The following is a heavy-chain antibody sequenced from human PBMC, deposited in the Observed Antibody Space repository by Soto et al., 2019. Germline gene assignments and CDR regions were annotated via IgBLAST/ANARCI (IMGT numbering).Heavy chain of an antibody. J-gene: IGHJ4*02. V-gene: IGHV3-30*18. CDR2: ISYDGSNK. Sequence: PGGSLRLSCAASGFTFSSYGMHWVRQAPGKGLERVAVISYDGSNKYYADSVKGRFTISRDNSKNTLYLQMNSLRAEDTAVYYCANVLRLDYWGQGTLVTVSS. CDR1: GFTFSSYG. D-gene: IGHD2-8*01. CDR3: ANVLRLDY.